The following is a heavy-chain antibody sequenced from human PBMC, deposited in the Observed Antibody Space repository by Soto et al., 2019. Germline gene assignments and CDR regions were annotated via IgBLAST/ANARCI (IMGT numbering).Heavy chain of an antibody. J-gene: IGHJ4*02. V-gene: IGHV4-59*08. CDR3: ATQAKYYVILTGYYVRNYFDS. D-gene: IGHD3-9*01. CDR2: IYYSGST. Sequence: PSETLSLTCTVSGGSISSYYWSWIRQPPGKGLEWIGYIYYSGSTNYNPSLKSRVTISVDTSKNQFSLKLSSVTAADTAVYYCATQAKYYVILTGYYVRNYFDSWGLGSLVTVSA. CDR1: GGSISSYY.